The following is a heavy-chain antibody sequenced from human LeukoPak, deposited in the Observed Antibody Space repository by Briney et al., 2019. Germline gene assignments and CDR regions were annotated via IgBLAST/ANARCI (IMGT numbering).Heavy chain of an antibody. V-gene: IGHV3-21*01. D-gene: IGHD6-19*01. CDR3: ARERYSSGWYPGGADAFDI. CDR2: ISSSSSYI. J-gene: IGHJ3*02. Sequence: GGSLRLSCAASGFTFSSYSMNWVRQAPGKGLEWVSSISSSSSYIYYADSVKGRFTISRDNAKNSLYLQMNSLRAEDTAVYYCARERYSSGWYPGGADAFDIWGQGTMVTVSS. CDR1: GFTFSSYS.